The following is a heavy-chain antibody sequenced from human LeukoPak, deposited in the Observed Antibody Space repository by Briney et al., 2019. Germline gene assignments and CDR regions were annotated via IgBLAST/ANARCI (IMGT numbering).Heavy chain of an antibody. D-gene: IGHD3-16*02. CDR1: GFTFDAYA. Sequence: GGSLRLSCAASGFTFDAYAMNWVRQAPGKGLEWLSYITSSSSTMSYADSVKGRFTISRENAKNSLYLQMNSLRVEDTAVYYFAREGIIWGTYRYFDYWGQGTLVTVSS. V-gene: IGHV3-48*01. CDR3: AREGIIWGTYRYFDY. J-gene: IGHJ4*02. CDR2: ITSSSSTM.